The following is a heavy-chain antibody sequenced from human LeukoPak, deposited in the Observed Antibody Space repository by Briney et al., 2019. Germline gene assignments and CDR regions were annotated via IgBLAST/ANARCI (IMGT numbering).Heavy chain of an antibody. Sequence: PGGSLRLSCAASGFTVSSNSMSWVRQAPGKGLGWGLVIYSVGNTYYADSVEGRFTISRDNSKNTLYLQMKSLRAADTAVYYCARVHAATVGFDSWGQGTLVTVSS. V-gene: IGHV3-53*01. J-gene: IGHJ4*02. CDR2: IYSVGNT. D-gene: IGHD6-25*01. CDR1: GFTVSSNS. CDR3: ARVHAATVGFDS.